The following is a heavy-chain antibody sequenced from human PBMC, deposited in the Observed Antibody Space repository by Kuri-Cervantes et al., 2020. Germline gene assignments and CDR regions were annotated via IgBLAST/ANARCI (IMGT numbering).Heavy chain of an antibody. CDR3: AKGHWGPYDNYYYYYYGMDV. CDR2: ISWNSGSI. D-gene: IGHD3-16*01. Sequence: SLKISCAASGFTFDDYAMHWVRQAPGKGLEWVSGISWNSGSIGYADSVKGRFTISRDNAKNSLYLQMNSLRAEDTALYYCAKGHWGPYDNYYYYYYGMDVWGQGTTVTGSS. V-gene: IGHV3-9*01. CDR1: GFTFDDYA. J-gene: IGHJ6*02.